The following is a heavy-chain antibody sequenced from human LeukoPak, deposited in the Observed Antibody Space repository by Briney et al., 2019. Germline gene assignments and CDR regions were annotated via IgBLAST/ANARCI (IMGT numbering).Heavy chain of an antibody. V-gene: IGHV3-23*01. CDR1: GFTFSGYA. CDR3: AKVELGHYDSSGSGKDY. CDR2: ISGSGGST. Sequence: GGSLRLSCAASGFTFSGYAMSWVRQAPGKGLEWVSAISGSGGSTYYADSVKGRFTISRDNSKNTLYLQMNSLRAEDTAVYYCAKVELGHYDSSGSGKDYWGQGTLVTVSS. D-gene: IGHD3-22*01. J-gene: IGHJ4*02.